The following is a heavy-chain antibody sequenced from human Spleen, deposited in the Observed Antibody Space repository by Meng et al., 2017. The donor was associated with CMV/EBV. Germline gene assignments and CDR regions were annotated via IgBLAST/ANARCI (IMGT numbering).Heavy chain of an antibody. V-gene: IGHV4-4*02. CDR2: IYHSGST. D-gene: IGHD6-19*01. CDR3: ARVSAVAGTGHY. Sequence: CAVSGGAISSSNWWSWVRQPPGKGLEWIGEIYHSGSTNYNPSLKSRVTISVDKSKNQFSLKLSSVTAADTAVYYCARVSAVAGTGHYWGQGTLVTVSS. CDR1: GGAISSSNW. J-gene: IGHJ4*02.